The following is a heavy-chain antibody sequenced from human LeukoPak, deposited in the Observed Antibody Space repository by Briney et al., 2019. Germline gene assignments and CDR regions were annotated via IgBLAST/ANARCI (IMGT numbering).Heavy chain of an antibody. V-gene: IGHV3-9*01. D-gene: IGHD2-21*01. CDR1: GFTFDDYA. J-gene: IGHJ6*03. Sequence: PGRSLRLSCAASGFTFDDYAMHWVRQAPGKGLEWVSGISWNSGSIGYADSVKGRFTISRDNAKNSLYLQMDSLRAEDTAVYYCAKDGLAYCGGDCYVEYYYYMDVWGKGTTVTVSS. CDR2: ISWNSGSI. CDR3: AKDGLAYCGGDCYVEYYYYMDV.